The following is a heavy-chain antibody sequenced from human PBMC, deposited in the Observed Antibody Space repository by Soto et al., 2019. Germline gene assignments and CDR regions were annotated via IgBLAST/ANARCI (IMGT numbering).Heavy chain of an antibody. J-gene: IGHJ4*02. CDR3: AKNFPMVRGVIAYFDY. CDR2: ISGSGGST. CDR1: GCTFSSYA. D-gene: IGHD3-10*01. Sequence: GGSLRLSCAASGCTFSSYAMSWVRQEPGKGLEWVSAISGSGGSTYYADSVKGRFTISRDNSKNTLYLQMNSLRAEDTAVYYCAKNFPMVRGVIAYFDYWGQGTLVTVSS. V-gene: IGHV3-23*01.